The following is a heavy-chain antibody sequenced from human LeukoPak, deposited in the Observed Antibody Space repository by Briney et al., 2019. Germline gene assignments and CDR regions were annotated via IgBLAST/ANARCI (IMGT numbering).Heavy chain of an antibody. CDR3: ARDEEGYSYGYYYYYMDV. D-gene: IGHD5-18*01. CDR2: IYTSGST. Sequence: PSQTLSLTCTVSGNSISSGDNYWSWIRQPAGKGLEWIGRIYTSGSTNYNPSLKSRVTISVDTSKNQFSLKLSSVTAADTAVYYCARDEEGYSYGYYYYYMDVWGKGTTVTISS. CDR1: GNSISSGDNY. J-gene: IGHJ6*03. V-gene: IGHV4-61*02.